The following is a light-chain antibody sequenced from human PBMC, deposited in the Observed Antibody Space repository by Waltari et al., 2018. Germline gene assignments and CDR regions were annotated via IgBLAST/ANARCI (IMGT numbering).Light chain of an antibody. V-gene: IGKV3-11*01. CDR2: ETS. CDR1: QSVYTF. J-gene: IGKJ4*01. CDR3: QQRANWPPLT. Sequence: EIVLTQPPGTLSLSPGERATHSCRASQSVYTFLAWYQQKPGQPPRLLIYETSKRATGTPARFSGSGSGTDFTLTISSLEPEDSAVYYCQQRANWPPLTFGGGTKVEI.